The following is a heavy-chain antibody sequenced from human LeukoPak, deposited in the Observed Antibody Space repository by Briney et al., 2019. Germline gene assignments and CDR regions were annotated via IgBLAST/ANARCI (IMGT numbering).Heavy chain of an antibody. CDR1: GFTFSTHL. D-gene: IGHD3-16*01. CDR3: ARDYVWGSHEPDY. V-gene: IGHV3-7*01. CDR2: IKEDGSEK. Sequence: GGSLRLSCAASGFTFSTHLMSWFRQAPGKGLEWLGNIKEDGSEKYYLDSVRGRFTISRANAKNSLYLQMNSLRAEDSALYYCARDYVWGSHEPDYWGQGTLVTVSS. J-gene: IGHJ4*02.